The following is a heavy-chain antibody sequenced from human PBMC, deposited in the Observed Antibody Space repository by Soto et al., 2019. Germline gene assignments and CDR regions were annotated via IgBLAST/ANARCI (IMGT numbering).Heavy chain of an antibody. CDR3: AHRRYNWTEWDCFDS. J-gene: IGHJ5*01. Sequence: QITLKESGPTLVKATQTLTLTCSFSGFSLRNTEESVSWIRQPPGKALEWLGIIYWDDEKRYSPSVKSRLTITKDTSKNLVVLMITNLDPMDTGTSYSAHRRYNWTEWDCFDSLGQGTQLTVSS. V-gene: IGHV2-5*02. CDR1: GFSLRNTEES. D-gene: IGHD1-20*01. CDR2: IYWDDEK.